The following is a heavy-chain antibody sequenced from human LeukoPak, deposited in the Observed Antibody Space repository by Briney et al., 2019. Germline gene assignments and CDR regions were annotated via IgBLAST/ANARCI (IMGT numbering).Heavy chain of an antibody. CDR3: ARAPSLWDNYYYYYYGMDV. CDR1: GFTFSSYA. D-gene: IGHD2/OR15-2a*01. J-gene: IGHJ6*02. Sequence: GGSLRLSCAASGFTFSSYAMNWVRQAPGKGLEWVSVIYSGGSTYYADSVKGRFTISRDNSKNTLYLQMNSLRAEDTAVYYCARAPSLWDNYYYYYYGMDVWGQGTTVTVSS. V-gene: IGHV3-53*01. CDR2: IYSGGST.